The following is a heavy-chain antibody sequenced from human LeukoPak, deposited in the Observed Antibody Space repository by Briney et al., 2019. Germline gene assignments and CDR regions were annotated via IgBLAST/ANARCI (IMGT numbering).Heavy chain of an antibody. CDR2: ISGSGGST. D-gene: IGHD5-12*01. CDR1: GFTFSSYA. V-gene: IGHV3-23*01. J-gene: IGHJ4*02. CDR3: ARLIVATIYPSSRFDY. Sequence: GGSLRLSCAASGFTFSSYAMSWVRQAPGKGLEWVSAISGSGGSTYYADSVKGRFTISRDNSKNTLYLQMNRLRAEDTAVYYYARLIVATIYPSSRFDYWGQGTLVTVSS.